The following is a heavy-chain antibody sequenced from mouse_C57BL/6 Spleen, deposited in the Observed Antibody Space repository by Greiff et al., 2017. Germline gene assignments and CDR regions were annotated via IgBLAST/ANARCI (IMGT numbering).Heavy chain of an antibody. CDR1: GYSITSCYY. D-gene: IGHD4-1*02. J-gene: IGHJ2*01. CDR3: ARDQLGRGYFDY. CDR2: ISYDGSN. V-gene: IGHV3-6*01. Sequence: EVKLVESGPGLVKPSPSLSLSCSVTGYSITSCYYWNWIRQFPGNKLEWMGYISYDGSNNYNPSLKNRNSITRDTSKNQFFLKLNSVTTEDTATYYCARDQLGRGYFDYWGQGTTLTVSS.